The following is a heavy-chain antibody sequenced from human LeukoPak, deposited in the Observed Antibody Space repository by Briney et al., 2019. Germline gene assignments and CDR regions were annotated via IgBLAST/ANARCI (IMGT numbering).Heavy chain of an antibody. CDR3: ARYPSGLLFWDSYSGYDYFEH. V-gene: IGHV3-30*03. CDR1: GFTFSSYG. D-gene: IGHD5-12*01. CDR2: ISYDGSNK. Sequence: GGSLRLSCAASGFTFSSYGMHWVRQAPGKGLEWVAVISYDGSNKYYADSVKGRFTTSRDNSKNTLYLQMNSLRAEDTAVYYCARYPSGLLFWDSYSGYDYFEHWGQGTLVTVSS. J-gene: IGHJ4*02.